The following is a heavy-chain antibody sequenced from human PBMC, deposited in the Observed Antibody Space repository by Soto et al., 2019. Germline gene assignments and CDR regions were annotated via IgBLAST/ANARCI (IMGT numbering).Heavy chain of an antibody. CDR1: GDSISSGGYS. V-gene: IGHV4-30-2*01. CDR2: IYHSGST. D-gene: IGHD3-10*01. J-gene: IGHJ5*01. CDR3: TRRSRWYYYGTASYYNLWFDS. Sequence: SETLSLTFAVSGDSISSGGYSWGWIRQPPGKGLEWIGYIYHSGSTYYNPSLKSRVTISVDRSKNQFSLKLSSVTAADTAVYFCTRRSRWYYYGTASYYNLWFDSWGQGTLVTVSS.